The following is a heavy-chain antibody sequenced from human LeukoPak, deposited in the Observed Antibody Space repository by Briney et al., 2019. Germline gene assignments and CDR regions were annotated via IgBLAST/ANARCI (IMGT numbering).Heavy chain of an antibody. V-gene: IGHV1-69*10. J-gene: IGHJ4*02. D-gene: IGHD6-25*01. CDR1: GGTFSSYA. CDR3: AAADPRLYTIRYFEY. Sequence: EASVTVSCKASGGTFSSYAISWVRQAPGQGREWMGRIIPILGIANYAQKFQGRVTITADKSTSTAYMELSSLRSEDTAVYYCAAADPRLYTIRYFEYWGQGTLVTVSS. CDR2: IIPILGIA.